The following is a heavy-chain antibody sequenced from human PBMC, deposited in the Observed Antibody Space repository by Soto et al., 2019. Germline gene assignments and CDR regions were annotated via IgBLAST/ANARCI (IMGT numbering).Heavy chain of an antibody. CDR1: GFTFSNYW. Sequence: PGGSLRLSCAASGFTFSNYWMSWVRQAPGKGLEWVANIIQHGSEKYYMDSVRGRFTVSRDNAKHSLYLQMNSLRAEDTAVYYCARISLIVPGSLYWYFDLWGRGTLVTVSS. V-gene: IGHV3-7*01. J-gene: IGHJ2*01. CDR3: ARISLIVPGSLYWYFDL. CDR2: IIQHGSEK. D-gene: IGHD1-26*01.